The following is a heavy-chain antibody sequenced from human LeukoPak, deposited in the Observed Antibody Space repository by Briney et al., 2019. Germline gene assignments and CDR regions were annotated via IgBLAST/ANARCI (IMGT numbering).Heavy chain of an antibody. CDR2: INPNSGGT. J-gene: IGHJ4*02. Sequence: ASVKVSCKASGYTFTGYYMHWVRQAPGQGLEWMGWINPNSGGTNYAQKFQGRVTMTRDTSISTAYMELRSLRSDDTAVYYCARDKIYGGLSFDYWGQGTLVTVSS. CDR1: GYTFTGYY. V-gene: IGHV1-2*02. D-gene: IGHD4/OR15-4a*01. CDR3: ARDKIYGGLSFDY.